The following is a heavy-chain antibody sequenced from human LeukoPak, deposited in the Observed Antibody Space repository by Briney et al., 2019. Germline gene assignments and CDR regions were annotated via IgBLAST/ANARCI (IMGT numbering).Heavy chain of an antibody. D-gene: IGHD3-10*01. CDR3: ARAEITMVRGVTTPTTIDY. CDR1: GFSISSGDYY. J-gene: IGHJ4*02. Sequence: SETLSLTCTVSGFSISSGDYYWRWLRQPPGKGLEWIGYIYYSGSTYYNPSLKSRVTISVDTSKNQFSLKLSPVTAADTAVYYCARAEITMVRGVTTPTTIDYWGQGTLVTVSS. CDR2: IYYSGST. V-gene: IGHV4-30-4*01.